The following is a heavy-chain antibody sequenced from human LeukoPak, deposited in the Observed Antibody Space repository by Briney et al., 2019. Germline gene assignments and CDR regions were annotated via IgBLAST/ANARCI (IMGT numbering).Heavy chain of an antibody. J-gene: IGHJ3*02. V-gene: IGHV3-21*01. CDR2: ISSSSSYI. CDR1: GFTFSSYS. Sequence: GGSLRLSCAASGFTFSSYSMNWVRQAPGKGLEWVSSISSSSSYIYYADSVKGRFTISRDNAKNSLYLQMNSLRAEDTAVYYCARDPEAAAGPQAAFDIWGQGTMVTASS. CDR3: ARDPEAAAGPQAAFDI. D-gene: IGHD6-13*01.